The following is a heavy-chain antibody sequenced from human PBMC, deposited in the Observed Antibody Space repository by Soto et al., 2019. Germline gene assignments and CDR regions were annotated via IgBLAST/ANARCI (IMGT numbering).Heavy chain of an antibody. J-gene: IGHJ4*02. CDR1: GGSFSGYY. CDR2: INHSGST. V-gene: IGHV4-34*01. Sequence: PSETLSLTCAVYGGSFSGYYWSWIRQPPGKGLEWIGEINHSGSTNYNPSLKSRVTISVDTSKNQFSLKLSSVTAADTAVYYCARGSERYFDWLGNWGQGTLVTVSS. D-gene: IGHD3-9*01. CDR3: ARGSERYFDWLGN.